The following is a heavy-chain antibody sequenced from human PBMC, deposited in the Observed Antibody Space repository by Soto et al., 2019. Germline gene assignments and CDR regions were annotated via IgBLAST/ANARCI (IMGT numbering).Heavy chain of an antibody. CDR1: GYSFTNYW. CDR3: ARHATPPVAGPLSS. D-gene: IGHD6-19*01. V-gene: IGHV5-10-1*01. Sequence: GESLKISCKGSGYSFTNYWISWVRQMPGKGLEWMARIDPSDSYTNYSPSFRGHVAISADKSIRTAYLQWTSLQASDTAMYYCARHATPPVAGPLSSWGQGTLVTVSS. J-gene: IGHJ5*02. CDR2: IDPSDSYT.